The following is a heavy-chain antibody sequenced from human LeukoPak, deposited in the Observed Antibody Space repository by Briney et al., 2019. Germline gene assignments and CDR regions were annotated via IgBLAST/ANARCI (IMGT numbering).Heavy chain of an antibody. CDR3: ARLAARRVY. Sequence: SETLSLTCTVSGGSISSYYWSWIRQPPGKGLEWIGYIYYSGSTNYNPSLKSRVTISVDTSKNQFSLKLSSVTAADTAVYYCARLAARRVYWGQGTLVTVSS. D-gene: IGHD6-6*01. CDR1: GGSISSYY. CDR2: IYYSGST. J-gene: IGHJ4*02. V-gene: IGHV4-59*01.